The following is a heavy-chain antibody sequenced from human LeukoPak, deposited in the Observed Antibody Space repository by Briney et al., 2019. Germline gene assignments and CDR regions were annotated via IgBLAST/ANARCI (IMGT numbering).Heavy chain of an antibody. V-gene: IGHV3-23*01. CDR1: GFTFSSYA. D-gene: IGHD6-19*01. Sequence: PGGSLRLSCAASGFTFSSYAMSWVRQAPGKGLEWVSAISGSGGSTYYADSVKGRFTISRDNSKNTLYLQMNSLRAVDTAVYYCAKDPSFIAVAPTLDYWGQGTLVTVSS. J-gene: IGHJ4*02. CDR3: AKDPSFIAVAPTLDY. CDR2: ISGSGGST.